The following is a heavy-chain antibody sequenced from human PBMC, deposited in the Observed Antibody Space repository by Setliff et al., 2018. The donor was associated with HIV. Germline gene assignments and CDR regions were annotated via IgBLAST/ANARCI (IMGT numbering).Heavy chain of an antibody. Sequence: SETLSLTCTVSGESITSHYWSWIRQPPGKGLEWIAYIDYSGTTNYNPSLKSRVTISEETSKNQVSLKLSSVAAADTAVYYCARGVAAAGLWGQGTLVTVSS. V-gene: IGHV4-59*11. CDR2: IDYSGTT. CDR3: ARGVAAAGL. J-gene: IGHJ4*02. D-gene: IGHD6-13*01. CDR1: GESITSHY.